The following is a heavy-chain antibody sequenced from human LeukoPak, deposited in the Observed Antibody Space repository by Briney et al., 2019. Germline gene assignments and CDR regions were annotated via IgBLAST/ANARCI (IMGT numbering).Heavy chain of an antibody. V-gene: IGHV4-31*03. CDR2: IYYRGST. J-gene: IGHJ3*02. D-gene: IGHD2-15*01. Sequence: SQTLSLTCTVSGGSISSGGYYWSWIRQHPGKGLEWIGYIYYRGSTYYNPSLKSRVTISVDTSKNQFSLKLSSVTAADTAVYYCAREGAATWVSFDIWGQGTMVTVSS. CDR3: AREGAATWVSFDI. CDR1: GGSISSGGYY.